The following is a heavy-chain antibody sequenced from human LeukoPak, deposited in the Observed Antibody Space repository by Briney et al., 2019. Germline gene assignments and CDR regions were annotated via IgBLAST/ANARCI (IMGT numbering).Heavy chain of an antibody. Sequence: GGSLRLSCAASGFTFSSYGMSWVRQAPGKGLEWVSIISAGGGTTYYADSVRGRFTISRDNSKNTLYLQMNSLRAEDTAIYYCAELGITMIGGVRGKGTTVTISS. CDR2: ISAGGGTT. V-gene: IGHV3-23*01. CDR3: AELGITMIGGV. CDR1: GFTFSSYG. D-gene: IGHD3-10*02. J-gene: IGHJ6*04.